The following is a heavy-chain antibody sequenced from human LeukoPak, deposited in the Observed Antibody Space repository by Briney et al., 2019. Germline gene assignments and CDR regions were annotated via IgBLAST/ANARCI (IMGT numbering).Heavy chain of an antibody. J-gene: IGHJ4*02. D-gene: IGHD3-10*01. V-gene: IGHV5-10-1*01. Sequence: GESLKISCKGSGYSFTSYWISWVRQMPGKGLEWMGRIDPSDSYTNYSPSFQGHVTISADKSISTAYLQWSSLKASDTAVYYRARHVHYYGSGSYSFDYWGQGTLVTVSS. CDR2: IDPSDSYT. CDR1: GYSFTSYW. CDR3: ARHVHYYGSGSYSFDY.